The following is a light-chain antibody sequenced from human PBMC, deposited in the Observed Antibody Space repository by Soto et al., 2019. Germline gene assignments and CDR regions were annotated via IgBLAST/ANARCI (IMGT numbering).Light chain of an antibody. V-gene: IGKV3-11*01. CDR2: DAS. Sequence: EFVLMQSPGTLSLSPRERAALFCWASQSIGTYLAWYQHKPGQAPRLLIFDASNRATGIPARFSGSGSGTDFTLTISSLEPEDFAVYYCQQRSNWPRAFGGGIKVDIK. CDR3: QQRSNWPRA. CDR1: QSIGTY. J-gene: IGKJ4*01.